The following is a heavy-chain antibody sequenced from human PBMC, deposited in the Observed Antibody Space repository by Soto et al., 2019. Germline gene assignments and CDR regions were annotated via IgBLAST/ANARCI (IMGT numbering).Heavy chain of an antibody. J-gene: IGHJ4*02. V-gene: IGHV4-59*08. CDR1: GGSISRFY. CDR2: ISYSGST. CDR3: ARLSIAAAESDY. Sequence: SETLSLTCTVSGGSISRFYWSWIRQPPGKGLEWIGYISYSGSTNYNPSLKSRVTISVDTSKNQFSPKLSSVTAADTAVYYCARLSIAAAESDYWGQGTLVTVSS. D-gene: IGHD6-13*01.